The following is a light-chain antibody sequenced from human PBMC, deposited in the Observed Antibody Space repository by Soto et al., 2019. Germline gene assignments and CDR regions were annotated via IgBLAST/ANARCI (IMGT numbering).Light chain of an antibody. J-gene: IGKJ2*01. CDR3: QQRSTWPRP. Sequence: VVLKQSPVTLSLSKGERATLSCRASQSVSSSLIWYQQKPGQAPRLLIYDASNRATGIPARFSGSGSGTDFILTISSLEPEDFAVYYCQQRSTWPRPFGGGA. CDR2: DAS. V-gene: IGKV3-11*01. CDR1: QSVSSS.